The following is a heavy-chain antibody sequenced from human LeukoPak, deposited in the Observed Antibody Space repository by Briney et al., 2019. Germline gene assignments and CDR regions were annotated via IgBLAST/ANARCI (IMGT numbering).Heavy chain of an antibody. CDR1: GFTFNSYA. D-gene: IGHD3-10*01. CDR3: ASILRSSSGYYFDY. Sequence: PGGSLRLSCAASGFTFNSYAMSWVRQFPGKGLEWVSVIYSGDTTFYADSVRGKFTISRDNSKNTLYLQMNSLRAEDTAVYYCASILRSSSGYYFDYWGQGTLVTVSS. J-gene: IGHJ4*02. CDR2: IYSGDTT. V-gene: IGHV3-66*01.